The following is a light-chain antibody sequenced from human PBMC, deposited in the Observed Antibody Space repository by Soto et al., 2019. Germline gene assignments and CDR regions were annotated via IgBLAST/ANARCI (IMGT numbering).Light chain of an antibody. CDR2: EGS. J-gene: IGLJ2*01. V-gene: IGLV2-23*01. CDR3: CSYAGETTLV. Sequence: QSALTQPASVSGSPGQSITISCTGTSSDVGSYNLVSWYQQYPGKAPKLMIYEGSKRPSGVSNRFSGYKSGNTASLTISGLQAEDEADYYCCSYAGETTLVFGGGTKLTVL. CDR1: SSDVGSYNL.